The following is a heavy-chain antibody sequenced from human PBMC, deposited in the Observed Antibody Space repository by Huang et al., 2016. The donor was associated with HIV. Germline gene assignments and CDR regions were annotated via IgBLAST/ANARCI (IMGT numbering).Heavy chain of an antibody. CDR3: ARAGGFEI. J-gene: IGHJ3*02. D-gene: IGHD2-15*01. Sequence: EEHLVESGGGLVQPGGSLRLSCEASGFKFSNYWMQWVRQAPGKGLMWVSRIKIDGRTTDDADSVKGRCTISRDNAKNTLYLQMSSLTAEDTAIYYCARAGGFEIWGQGTVVTVSS. CDR2: IKIDGRTT. V-gene: IGHV3-74*01. CDR1: GFKFSNYW.